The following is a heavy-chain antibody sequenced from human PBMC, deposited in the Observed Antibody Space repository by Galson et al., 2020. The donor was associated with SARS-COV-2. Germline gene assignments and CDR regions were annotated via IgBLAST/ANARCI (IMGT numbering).Heavy chain of an antibody. V-gene: IGHV4-4*01. CDR1: GGSISSDNW. D-gene: IGHD3-22*01. CDR2: IYRSEST. J-gene: IGHJ6*03. Sequence: TLSLTCAVSGGSISSDNWWTWVRQPPGKGLEWIGEIYRSESTNYNPSLKSRVTITIDKSKNQFSLKLASVTAADTAVYFCARAGYFSMDVWGKGTTVTASS. CDR3: ARAGYFSMDV.